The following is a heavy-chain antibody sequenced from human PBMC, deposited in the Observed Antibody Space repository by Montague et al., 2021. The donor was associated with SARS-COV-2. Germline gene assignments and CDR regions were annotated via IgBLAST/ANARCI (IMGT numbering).Heavy chain of an antibody. D-gene: IGHD2-8*01. J-gene: IGHJ4*02. CDR2: LHHSGST. CDR3: ARLNLGFNGSMYFFDA. V-gene: IGHV4-59*01. CDR1: GYSITRVF. Sequence: SETLSLTCSVSGYSITRVFWGWLRQPPGKGLEWIGHLHHSGSTNFNSSLKSRLTMSADTSKNHFSLQLSSVTAADTAVYYCARLNLGFNGSMYFFDAWGQGIMVTVSS.